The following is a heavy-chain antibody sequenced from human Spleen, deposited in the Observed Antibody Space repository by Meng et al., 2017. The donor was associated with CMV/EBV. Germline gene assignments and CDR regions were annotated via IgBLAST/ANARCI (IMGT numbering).Heavy chain of an antibody. D-gene: IGHD2-21*02. J-gene: IGHJ4*02. CDR3: ARIERRRILKYCGSDCSTTDY. CDR2: IYHSGST. V-gene: IGHV4-4*02. Sequence: QVQLQESGPGLVKPSGTLSLTCAVSGGPISSSNLWTWVHQVPGKGLEWIGEIYHSGSTNYNPSLKSRVTISVDKFKNQFSLKLGSVTAADTAVYYCARIERRRILKYCGSDCSTTDYWGQGTLVTVSS. CDR1: GGPISSSNL.